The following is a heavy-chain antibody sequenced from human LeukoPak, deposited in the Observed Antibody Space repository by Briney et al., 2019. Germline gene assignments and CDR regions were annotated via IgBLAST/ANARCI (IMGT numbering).Heavy chain of an antibody. CDR2: IHYSGST. V-gene: IGHV4-59*08. CDR1: GGSISSYY. J-gene: IGHJ6*03. D-gene: IGHD3-10*01. Sequence: PSETLSLTCTVSGGSISSYYWSWIRQPPGKGLEWIGYIHYSGSTNYNPSLKSRVTISVDTSKNQFSLKLSSVTAADTAVYYCARHRYYYRSGSYYGAPYYMDVWGKGTTVTISS. CDR3: ARHRYYYRSGSYYGAPYYMDV.